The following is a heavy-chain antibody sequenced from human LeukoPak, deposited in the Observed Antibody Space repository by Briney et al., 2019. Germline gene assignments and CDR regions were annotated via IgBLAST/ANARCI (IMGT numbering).Heavy chain of an antibody. J-gene: IGHJ4*02. Sequence: GGSLRLSCAASGFTFSSYAMSWVRQAPGKGLEWVSAISGSGGSTYYADSVKGRFTISRDNSKNTLYLQMNSLRAEDTAVYYCYIPYYDTSAYKGYWGQGTLVTVSS. V-gene: IGHV3-23*01. CDR3: YIPYYDTSAYKGY. CDR2: ISGSGGST. CDR1: GFTFSSYA. D-gene: IGHD3-22*01.